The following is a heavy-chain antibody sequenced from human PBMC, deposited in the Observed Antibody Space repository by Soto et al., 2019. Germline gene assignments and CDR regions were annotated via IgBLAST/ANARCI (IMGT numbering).Heavy chain of an antibody. V-gene: IGHV3-15*01. D-gene: IGHD2-2*01. J-gene: IGHJ6*02. Sequence: GGSLRLSCTVSGFTFSNAWMTWVRQAPGKGLEWVGRIRSKTDDGTTDYAAPVKGRFTISRDDSRNTLYLQMNSLKTEDTAVYYCTTDSSSWAYYYYYGMDVWGQGTTVTVSS. CDR2: IRSKTDDGTT. CDR1: GFTFSNAW. CDR3: TTDSSSWAYYYYYGMDV.